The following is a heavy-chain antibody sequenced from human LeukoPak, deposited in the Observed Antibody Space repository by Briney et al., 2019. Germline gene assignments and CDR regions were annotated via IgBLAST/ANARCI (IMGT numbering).Heavy chain of an antibody. Sequence: GGSLRLSCAASGFTFSSYGMHWVRQAPGKGLEWVAFIRYDGSNKYYADSVKGRFTISRDNSKNTLYLQMNSLRAEDTAVYYCAKDEGWQHLADYWGQGTLVTVSS. CDR1: GFTFSSYG. CDR3: AKDEGWQHLADY. CDR2: IRYDGSNK. D-gene: IGHD6-13*01. V-gene: IGHV3-30*02. J-gene: IGHJ4*02.